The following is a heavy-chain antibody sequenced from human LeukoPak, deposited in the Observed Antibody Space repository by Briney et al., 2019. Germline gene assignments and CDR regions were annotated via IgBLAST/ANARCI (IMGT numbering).Heavy chain of an antibody. CDR3: ARDGIVGSPLFKFDY. Sequence: GGSLRLSCVASGFTFNNYAMSWVRQAPGKGLEWVSAFSGSGDTTYYADSVKGRFTISRDNSKNTLYLQMNSLRAEDTAVYYCARDGIVGSPLFKFDYWGQGTLVTVSS. J-gene: IGHJ4*02. D-gene: IGHD1-26*01. CDR2: FSGSGDTT. CDR1: GFTFNNYA. V-gene: IGHV3-23*01.